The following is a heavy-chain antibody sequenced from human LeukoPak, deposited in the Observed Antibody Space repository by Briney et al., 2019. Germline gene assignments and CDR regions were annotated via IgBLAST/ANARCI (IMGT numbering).Heavy chain of an antibody. Sequence: GGSLRLSCAASGFTFSSYGMHWVRQAPGKGLEWVAFIRYDGSNKYYADSVKGRFTISRDNSKNTLYLQMNSLRAEDTAVYYCARGAWGYYYDSSGYFDYWGQGTLVTVSS. CDR1: GFTFSSYG. J-gene: IGHJ4*02. CDR2: IRYDGSNK. D-gene: IGHD3-22*01. CDR3: ARGAWGYYYDSSGYFDY. V-gene: IGHV3-30*02.